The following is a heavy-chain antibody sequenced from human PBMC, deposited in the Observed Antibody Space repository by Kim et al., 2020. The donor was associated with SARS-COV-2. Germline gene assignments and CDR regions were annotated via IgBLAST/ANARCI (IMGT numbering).Heavy chain of an antibody. V-gene: IGHV3-7*03. J-gene: IGHJ5*02. CDR3: ARGVMVRGVISWFDP. CDR2: IKQDGSEK. Sequence: GGSLRLSCAASGFTFSSYWMSWVRQAPGKGLEWVANIKQDGSEKYYVDSVKGRSTISRDNAKNSLYLQMNSLRAEDTAVYYCARGVMVRGVISWFDPWGQGTLVTVSS. D-gene: IGHD3-10*01. CDR1: GFTFSSYW.